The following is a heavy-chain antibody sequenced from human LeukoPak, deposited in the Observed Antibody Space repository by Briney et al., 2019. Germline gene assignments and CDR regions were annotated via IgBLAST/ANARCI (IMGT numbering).Heavy chain of an antibody. D-gene: IGHD3-3*02. CDR1: GFTFSSYS. J-gene: IGHJ6*02. Sequence: PGGSLRLSCAASGFTFSSYSMNWVRQAPGKGLEWVSSISSSSSYIYYADSVKGRFTISRDNAKNSLYLQMNSLRAEDTAVYYCARETSGAISHYYGMDVWGQGTTVTVSS. CDR3: ARETSGAISHYYGMDV. CDR2: ISSSSSYI. V-gene: IGHV3-21*01.